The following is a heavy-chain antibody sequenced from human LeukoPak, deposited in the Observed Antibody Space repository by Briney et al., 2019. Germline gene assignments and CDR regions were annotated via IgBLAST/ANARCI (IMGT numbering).Heavy chain of an antibody. CDR1: GGSISSSSYY. V-gene: IGHV4-39*01. J-gene: IGHJ5*02. CDR2: IYYSGST. Sequence: SETLSLTCTVSGGSISSSSYYWGWIRQPPGKGLEWIGSIYYSGSTYYNPSLKSRVTISVDTSKSQFSLRLSSVTAADTAVYFCARFRFRHSFDPNGYVGRFDPWGQGTLVTVSS. D-gene: IGHD2-8*01. CDR3: ARFRFRHSFDPNGYVGRFDP.